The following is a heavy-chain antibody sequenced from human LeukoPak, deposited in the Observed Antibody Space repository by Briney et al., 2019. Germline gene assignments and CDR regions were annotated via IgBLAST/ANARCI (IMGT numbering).Heavy chain of an antibody. CDR2: IRYDGSNK. D-gene: IGHD4-17*01. CDR1: GFTFSSYG. J-gene: IGHJ4*02. CDR3: AKGYNDYGDYGVIDY. Sequence: GGSLRLSCAASGFTFSSYGMHWVRQAPGKGLEWVAFIRYDGSNKYYADSVKGRFTISRDNSKNTLYLQMNSLRAEDTAVYYCAKGYNDYGDYGVIDYWGQGTLVTVSS. V-gene: IGHV3-30*02.